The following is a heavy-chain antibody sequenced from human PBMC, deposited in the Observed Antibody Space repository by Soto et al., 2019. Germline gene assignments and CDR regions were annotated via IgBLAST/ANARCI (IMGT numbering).Heavy chain of an antibody. D-gene: IGHD3-22*01. CDR1: GYTFTSYY. CDR2: INPSGGST. V-gene: IGHV1-46*01. CDR3: ARGPRRGTMIVVVTGLIDY. J-gene: IGHJ4*02. Sequence: ASVKVSCKASGYTFTSYYMHWVRQAPGQGLEWMGIINPSGGSTSYAQKFQGRVTMTRDTSTSTVYMELSSLRSEDTAVYYCARGPRRGTMIVVVTGLIDYWGQGTLVTVS.